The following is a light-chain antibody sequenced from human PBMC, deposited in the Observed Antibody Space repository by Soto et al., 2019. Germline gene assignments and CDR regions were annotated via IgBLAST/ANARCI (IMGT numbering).Light chain of an antibody. J-gene: IGKJ2*01. CDR2: GAS. V-gene: IGKV3-15*01. CDR1: QSVSSN. CDR3: QQYNNWHHT. Sequence: EIVMTQSPATLSVSPGERATHSCRASQSVSSNLAWYQQKPGQAPRLLIYGASTRATGIPARFSGSGSGTEFTLTISSLQSEDFAVYYCQQYNNWHHTFGQGTKLEIK.